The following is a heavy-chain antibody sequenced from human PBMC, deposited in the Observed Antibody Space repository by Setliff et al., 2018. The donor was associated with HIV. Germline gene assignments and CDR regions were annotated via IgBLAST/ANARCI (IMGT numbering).Heavy chain of an antibody. CDR2: IIPNSGNT. Sequence: ASVKVSCKASGGTFSSYAISWVRQAPGQGLEWMGGIIPNSGNTGYAQKFQGRVTMTRNTSISTAYMELSSLRSDDTAVYYCASSWSRIRYYGMDVWGQGTTVTVSS. J-gene: IGHJ6*02. D-gene: IGHD6-13*01. CDR1: GGTFSSYA. CDR3: ASSWSRIRYYGMDV. V-gene: IGHV1-8*02.